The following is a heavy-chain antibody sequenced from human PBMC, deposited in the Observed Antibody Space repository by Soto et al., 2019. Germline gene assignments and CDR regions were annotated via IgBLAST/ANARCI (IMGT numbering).Heavy chain of an antibody. V-gene: IGHV3-33*01. J-gene: IGHJ2*01. Sequence: QVQLVESGGGVVQPGRSLRLSCAASGFTFSSYGMLWVRQAPGKGLEWVAVIWYDGSKRYYADSVKGRFTISRDNSKNTLYVQMNSLRAEDTAVYYCARLRSWYFDRWGRGTLVTVSS. CDR2: IWYDGSKR. CDR3: ARLRSWYFDR. CDR1: GFTFSSYG.